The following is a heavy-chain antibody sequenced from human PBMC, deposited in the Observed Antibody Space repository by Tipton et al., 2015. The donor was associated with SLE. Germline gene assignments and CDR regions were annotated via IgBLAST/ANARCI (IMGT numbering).Heavy chain of an antibody. Sequence: QVQLVQSGAEVKKPGASVNVSCKASGYTFTNYYIHWVRQAPGQGLEWMGWIDPNSGGTTYAQKFQGRVTMTRDTSISTAYMEVNRLRSDDTAVYYCARENGYNYACNYWGQGTLVTVSS. CDR2: IDPNSGGT. J-gene: IGHJ4*02. D-gene: IGHD5-18*01. V-gene: IGHV1-2*02. CDR1: GYTFTNYY. CDR3: ARENGYNYACNY.